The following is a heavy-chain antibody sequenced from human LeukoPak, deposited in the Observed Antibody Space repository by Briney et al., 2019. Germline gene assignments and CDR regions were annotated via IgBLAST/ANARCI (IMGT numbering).Heavy chain of an antibody. J-gene: IGHJ3*02. V-gene: IGHV4-4*07. CDR2: IYTSGCT. Sequence: PAETLTLTCTVSGDSIRSYYWSWIRQPAGKGLEWIGRIYTSGCTNYYPPLKGRVTMLVAKSKNQFALKQSTVTSADTAVYYCARLPGYSSGWDGLCAAFDIWGQGTMVTVSS. CDR3: ARLPGYSSGWDGLCAAFDI. D-gene: IGHD6-19*01. CDR1: GDSIRSYY.